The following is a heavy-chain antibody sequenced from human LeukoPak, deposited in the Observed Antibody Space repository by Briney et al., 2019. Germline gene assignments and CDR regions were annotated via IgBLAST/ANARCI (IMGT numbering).Heavy chain of an antibody. Sequence: KPGGSLRLSCVGSGFRFSDYYMSWIRQAPGKGLEWVSYISNDSVDKYYVDSVRGRFTISRDNAKKSMYLQMSGLRVEDTAVYYCARRDWVSGAVRAFDIWGQGTMVTVYS. J-gene: IGHJ3*02. CDR1: GFRFSDYY. CDR2: ISNDSVDK. CDR3: ARRDWVSGAVRAFDI. V-gene: IGHV3-11*04. D-gene: IGHD3-3*01.